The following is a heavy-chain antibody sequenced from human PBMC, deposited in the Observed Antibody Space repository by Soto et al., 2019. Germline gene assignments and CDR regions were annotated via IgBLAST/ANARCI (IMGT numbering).Heavy chain of an antibody. CDR1: GGFFSGFY. Sequence: SETLSLTCAVYGGFFSGFYWTSIRQSPGKGLDWLGKIDHNGDSTYSPSHTSRVTFSVDSSKNQFSLKLSSVTAADTAVYNFARGARPRTPIVSTPATTDYFDFWGLETQVTVSS. V-gene: IGHV4-34*01. CDR2: IDHNGDS. CDR3: ARGARPRTPIVSTPATTDYFDF. J-gene: IGHJ5*01. D-gene: IGHD2-15*01.